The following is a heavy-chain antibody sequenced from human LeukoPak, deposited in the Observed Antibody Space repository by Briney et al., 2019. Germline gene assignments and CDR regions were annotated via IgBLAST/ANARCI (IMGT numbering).Heavy chain of an antibody. Sequence: PGGSLRLSCAASGFTFSSYAMHWVRQAPGKGLEWVAVISYDGSNKYYADSVKGRFTISRDNSKNTLYLQMNSLRAEDTAVYYCAKSTMVRGAGDYWGQGTLVTVSS. CDR2: ISYDGSNK. CDR1: GFTFSSYA. CDR3: AKSTMVRGAGDY. V-gene: IGHV3-30-3*01. D-gene: IGHD3-10*01. J-gene: IGHJ4*02.